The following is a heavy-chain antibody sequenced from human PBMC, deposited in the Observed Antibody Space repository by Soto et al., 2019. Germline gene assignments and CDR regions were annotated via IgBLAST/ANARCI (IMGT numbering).Heavy chain of an antibody. CDR1: GFTFSSYA. Sequence: PGGSLRLSCAASGFTFSSYARSWVRQAPGKGLEWVSAISGSGGSTYYADSVKGRFTISRDNSKNTLYLQMNSLRAEDTAVYYCAKCPNYDILTGPYYYYYYGMDVWGQGTTVTVSS. V-gene: IGHV3-23*01. CDR2: ISGSGGST. CDR3: AKCPNYDILTGPYYYYYYGMDV. J-gene: IGHJ6*02. D-gene: IGHD3-9*01.